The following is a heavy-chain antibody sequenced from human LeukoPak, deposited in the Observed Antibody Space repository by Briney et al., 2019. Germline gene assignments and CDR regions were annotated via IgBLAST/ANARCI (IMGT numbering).Heavy chain of an antibody. CDR1: EFTFTSYA. Sequence: PGGSLRLSCAASEFTFTSYAMNWVRQAPGKGLEWVSGISGSGGSTYYADSVKGRFTISRDNSKNTLYPQMNSLRAEDTAVYYCAKCIAAVSYFDSWGQGTLVTVSS. CDR3: AKCIAAVSYFDS. D-gene: IGHD6-13*01. J-gene: IGHJ4*02. CDR2: ISGSGGST. V-gene: IGHV3-23*01.